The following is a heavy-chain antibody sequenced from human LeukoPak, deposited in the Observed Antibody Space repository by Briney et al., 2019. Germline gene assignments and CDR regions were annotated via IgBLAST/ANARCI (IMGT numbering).Heavy chain of an antibody. CDR1: GYSFTSYW. D-gene: IGHD1-14*01. Sequence: GESLQICFMGSGYSFTSYWICCGRQIPGKGREWMGIIYPGDSDTKYSPSFQGQVTISADKSISTAYLQWSSLKASDTAMYYCARRPLYAFDIWGQGTMVTVSS. V-gene: IGHV5-51*01. CDR2: IYPGDSDT. CDR3: ARRPLYAFDI. J-gene: IGHJ3*02.